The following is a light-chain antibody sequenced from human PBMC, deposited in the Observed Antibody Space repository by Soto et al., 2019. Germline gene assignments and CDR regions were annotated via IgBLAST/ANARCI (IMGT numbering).Light chain of an antibody. CDR3: YSYAGRSTSV. V-gene: IGLV2-23*01. CDR2: EDD. J-gene: IGLJ2*01. CDR1: SSDDGSYNL. Sequence: QSVLTQPASVSGSPGQSLTISCTGTSSDDGSYNLVSWYQQYPGKAPKLMIYEDDERPSGVSNRFSGSKSGNTASLTISGLQAEDEADYYCYSYAGRSTSVFGGGTKVTVL.